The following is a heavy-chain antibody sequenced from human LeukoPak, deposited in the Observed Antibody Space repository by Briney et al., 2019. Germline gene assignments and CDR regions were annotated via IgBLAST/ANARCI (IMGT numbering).Heavy chain of an antibody. J-gene: IGHJ3*02. CDR1: GGSIRSYF. CDR2: IWDTEIT. V-gene: IGHV4-59*01. D-gene: IGHD5-12*01. CDR3: ARGLVLATDDAFDI. Sequence: KPSETLSLTCTVSGGSIRSYFWSWLRQPPGKGLEWIGYIWDTEITDYNPYLKSRVTISLDTSKNHFSLKLRSVTAADTALYFCARGLVLATDDAFDIWGQGTLVTVSS.